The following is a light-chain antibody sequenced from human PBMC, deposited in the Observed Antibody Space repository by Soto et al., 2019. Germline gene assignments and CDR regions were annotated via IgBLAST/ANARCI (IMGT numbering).Light chain of an antibody. CDR1: QSISTY. J-gene: IGKJ1*01. CDR3: QQNYNLPPWT. CDR2: AAS. Sequence: DIQMTQSPPSLSASVGDTITITCRASQSISTYLDWYQVTPGKAPKVLIYAASTLQDGVPSRFSGSGSGTDFTLIINSLQPEDFATYYCQQNYNLPPWTFGQGTKVDI. V-gene: IGKV1-39*01.